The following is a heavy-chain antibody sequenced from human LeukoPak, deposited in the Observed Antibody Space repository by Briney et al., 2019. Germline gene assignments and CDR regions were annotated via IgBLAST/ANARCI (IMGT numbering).Heavy chain of an antibody. Sequence: SETLSLTCAVSGDSISSTNWWNWVRPPPGKGLEWIGESDHRGNTNYNPSLKSRVSISADKSKNQFSLKLTSVTAADTAVYYCARGYGPGYWGQGILVTVSA. J-gene: IGHJ4*02. CDR3: ARGYGPGY. V-gene: IGHV4-4*02. D-gene: IGHD4-17*01. CDR2: SDHRGNT. CDR1: GDSISSTNW.